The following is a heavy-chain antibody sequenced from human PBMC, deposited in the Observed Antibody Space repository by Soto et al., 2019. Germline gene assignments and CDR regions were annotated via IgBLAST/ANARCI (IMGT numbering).Heavy chain of an antibody. Sequence: SETLSLTWTVACGSISNLGYYLSWIRQHPGKGLEWIGYIYYSGSTYYNPSLKSRVTISVDTSKNQFSLKLSSVTAADTAVYYCARGSGDLDYWGQGTLVTVSS. J-gene: IGHJ4*02. CDR3: ARGSGDLDY. V-gene: IGHV4-31*02. CDR1: CGSISNLGYY. CDR2: IYYSGST.